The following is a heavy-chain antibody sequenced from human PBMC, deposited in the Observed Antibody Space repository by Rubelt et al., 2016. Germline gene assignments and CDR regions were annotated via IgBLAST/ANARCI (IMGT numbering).Heavy chain of an antibody. CDR3: ARGYGSGSYWNY. J-gene: IGHJ4*02. Sequence: QVQLQQWGAGLLKPSETLSLTCAVYGGSFNGYYWSWIRQPPGKGLEWIGEINHSGSTNSNPSLKSRVTISVDTSKNQFSLKVSAVTAADTAVYDWARGYGSGSYWNYWGQGTLVSVSS. CDR1: GGSFNGYY. D-gene: IGHD3-10*01. V-gene: IGHV4-34*01. CDR2: INHSGST.